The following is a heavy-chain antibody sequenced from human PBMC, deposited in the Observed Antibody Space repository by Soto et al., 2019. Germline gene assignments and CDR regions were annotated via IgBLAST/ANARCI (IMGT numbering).Heavy chain of an antibody. CDR2: IYTTRSP. V-gene: IGHV4-4*07. Sequence: WETLSLTCTVSGDSVSKYYWNWIRQPAGKGLEWIGRIYTTRSPNYNPSLKSRVTMSVDTSKNQFSLKLNLSSVTAADTAVYYCARSPAYGDYANLDTWGQGTLVTVSS. CDR3: ARSPAYGDYANLDT. D-gene: IGHD4-17*01. J-gene: IGHJ5*02. CDR1: GDSVSKYY.